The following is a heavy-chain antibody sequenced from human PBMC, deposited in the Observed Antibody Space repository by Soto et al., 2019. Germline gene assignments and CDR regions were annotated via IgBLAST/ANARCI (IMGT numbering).Heavy chain of an antibody. CDR2: INVYGSST. Sequence: GGSLRLSCVASGFTFSRYWMHWVRQAPGKGLVWVSRINVYGSSTSYADSVKGRFTISRDNAKNTVYLQMNSLRVEDIAVYYCARGLDGSSWDYYLDYWGQGTLVTVSS. J-gene: IGHJ4*02. CDR3: ARGLDGSSWDYYLDY. D-gene: IGHD6-13*01. CDR1: GFTFSRYW. V-gene: IGHV3-74*01.